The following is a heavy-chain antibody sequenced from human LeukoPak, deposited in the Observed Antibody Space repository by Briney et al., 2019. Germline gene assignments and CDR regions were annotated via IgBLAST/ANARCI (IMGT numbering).Heavy chain of an antibody. V-gene: IGHV1-8*01. Sequence: ASVKVSCKASGYTFTSYDINWVRQATGQGLEWMGWMNPNSGNTGYAQKFQGRVTMTRNTSTSTAYMELSSLRSEDTAVYYCARASYYDSSGYYYHFDYWGQGTQVTVSS. CDR2: MNPNSGNT. D-gene: IGHD3-22*01. CDR1: GYTFTSYD. CDR3: ARASYYDSSGYYYHFDY. J-gene: IGHJ4*02.